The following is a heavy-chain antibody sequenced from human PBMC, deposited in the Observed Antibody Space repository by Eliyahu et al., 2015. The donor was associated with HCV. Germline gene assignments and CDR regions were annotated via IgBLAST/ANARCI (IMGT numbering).Heavy chain of an antibody. D-gene: IGHD4-11*01. V-gene: IGHV1-46*01. CDR2: XNPSGGSX. CDR3: ARGQGSDYSNLFDY. CDR1: GYTFXSYY. J-gene: IGHJ4*02. Sequence: QVQLVQSGAEVKKPGASVKVSXKASGYTFXSYYMHXVRXAPGQGLXWMGIXNPSGGSXSYAQKFQSRVTMTRDTSTSTVYMELSSLRSEDTAVYYCARGQGSDYSNLFDYWGQGTLVTVSS.